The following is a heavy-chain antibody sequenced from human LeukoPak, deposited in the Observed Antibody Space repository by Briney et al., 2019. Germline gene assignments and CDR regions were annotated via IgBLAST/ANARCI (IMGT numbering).Heavy chain of an antibody. Sequence: GGSLRLSCAASGFTFSSYAMSWVRQAPGKGLEWVSAISGSGGSTYYADSVKGRFTISRDNSKNTLYLQMNSLRAEDTAVYYCAKEFYCSSTSCYPFDYWGQGTLVTVSS. CDR1: GFTFSSYA. CDR3: AKEFYCSSTSCYPFDY. J-gene: IGHJ4*02. V-gene: IGHV3-23*01. CDR2: ISGSGGST. D-gene: IGHD2-2*01.